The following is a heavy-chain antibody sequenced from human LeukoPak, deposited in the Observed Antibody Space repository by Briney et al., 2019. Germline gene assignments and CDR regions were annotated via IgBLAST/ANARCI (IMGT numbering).Heavy chain of an antibody. CDR3: ARDSSYYDFWSGYVY. J-gene: IGHJ4*02. D-gene: IGHD3-3*01. CDR1: GFTFSSYA. CDR2: ISYDGSNK. Sequence: PGGSLRLSCAASGFTFSSYAMHWVRQAPGKGLEWVAVISYDGSNKYYADSVKGRFTISRDNSKNTLYLQMNSLRAEDTAVYYCARDSSYYDFWSGYVYWGQGTLVTVSS. V-gene: IGHV3-30-3*01.